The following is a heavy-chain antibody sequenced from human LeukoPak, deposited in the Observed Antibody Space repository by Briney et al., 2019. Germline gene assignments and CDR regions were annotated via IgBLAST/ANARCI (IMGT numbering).Heavy chain of an antibody. CDR2: INHSGST. D-gene: IGHD3-22*01. CDR1: GGSFSGYY. J-gene: IGHJ5*02. CDR3: ARGPHYYDSSGYYYSWFDP. V-gene: IGHV4-34*01. Sequence: SETLSLTCAVYGGSFSGYYWSWIRQPPGKGLEWIGEINHSGSTNYNPSLKSRVTISVDTSKNQLSLKLSSVTAADTAVYYCARGPHYYDSSGYYYSWFDPWGQGTLVTVSS.